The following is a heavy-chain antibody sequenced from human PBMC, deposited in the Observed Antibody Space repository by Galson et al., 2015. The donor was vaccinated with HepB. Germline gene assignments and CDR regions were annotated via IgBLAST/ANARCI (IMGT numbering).Heavy chain of an antibody. Sequence: SLRLSCAASGFTFSHYAMSWVRQAPGKGLEWVSTISGSGGSTYYADSVKGRFTTSRDNSKNTLPLQVNSLRTEDTAVYYCAKDRGYNYGFDYWGQGTLVTVSS. V-gene: IGHV3-23*01. CDR1: GFTFSHYA. CDR3: AKDRGYNYGFDY. J-gene: IGHJ4*02. D-gene: IGHD5-18*01. CDR2: ISGSGGST.